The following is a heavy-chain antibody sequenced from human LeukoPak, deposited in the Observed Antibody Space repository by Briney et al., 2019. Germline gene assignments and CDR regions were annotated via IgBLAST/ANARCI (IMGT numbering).Heavy chain of an antibody. D-gene: IGHD3-10*01. J-gene: IGHJ6*03. CDR3: AKAGGSGIYDVDYYMDV. Sequence: GGSLRLSCAASGFTFSSYEMNWVRQAPGKGLEWVSYISSSGSTIYYADSVKGRFTISRDNAKNSLYLQMNSLRAEDTAVYYCAKAGGSGIYDVDYYMDVWGKGTTVTVSS. CDR1: GFTFSSYE. V-gene: IGHV3-48*03. CDR2: ISSSGSTI.